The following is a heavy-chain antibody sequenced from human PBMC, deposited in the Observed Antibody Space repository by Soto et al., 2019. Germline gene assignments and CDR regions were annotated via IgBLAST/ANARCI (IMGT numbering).Heavy chain of an antibody. CDR3: ARDTAMVTFYYYYGMDV. J-gene: IGHJ6*02. Sequence: QVQLVQSGAEVKKPGASVKVSCKASGYTFTSYGISWVRQAPGQGLEWMGWISAYNGNTNYAQKLQGRVTMTTDTAPSTAYMERRSLRSDDTAVYYCARDTAMVTFYYYYGMDVWGQGTTVTVSS. D-gene: IGHD5-18*01. CDR2: ISAYNGNT. V-gene: IGHV1-18*01. CDR1: GYTFTSYG.